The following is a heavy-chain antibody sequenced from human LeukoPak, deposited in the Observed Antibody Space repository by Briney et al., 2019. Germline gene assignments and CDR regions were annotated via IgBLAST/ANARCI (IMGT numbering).Heavy chain of an antibody. CDR2: ISSSGSTI. CDR3: ARGAQGPYCSSTSCYVY. J-gene: IGHJ4*02. CDR1: GFTFSSYE. Sequence: PEGSLRLSCAASGFTFSSYEMNWVRQAPGKGLEWVSYISSSGSTIYYADSVKGRFTISRDNAKNSLYLQINSLRAEDTAVYYCARGAQGPYCSSTSCYVYWGQGTLVTVSS. D-gene: IGHD2-2*01. V-gene: IGHV3-48*03.